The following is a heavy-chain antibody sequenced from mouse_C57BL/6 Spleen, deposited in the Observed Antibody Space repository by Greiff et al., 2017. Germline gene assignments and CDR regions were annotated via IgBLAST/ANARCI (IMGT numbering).Heavy chain of an antibody. CDR3: ARHTTVVAPNFDY. J-gene: IGHJ2*01. Sequence: EVQLVESGGDLVKPGGSLKLSCAASGFTFSSYGMSWVRQTPDKRLEWVATISSGGSYTYYPDSVKGRFTISRDNAKNTLYLQMSSLKSEDTAMYYCARHTTVVAPNFDYWGQGTTRTVSS. D-gene: IGHD1-1*01. V-gene: IGHV5-6*01. CDR2: ISSGGSYT. CDR1: GFTFSSYG.